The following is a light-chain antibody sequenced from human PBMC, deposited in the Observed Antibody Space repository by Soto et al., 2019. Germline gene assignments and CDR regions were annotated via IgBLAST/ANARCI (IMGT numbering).Light chain of an antibody. Sequence: EIVLTQSPGTLSLSPGERATLSCRASQSVSSSYLAWYQQKPGQAPRLLIYGASSRATGIPDRFSGSGSGTDFTLTISRLETEDFAVYYCQQYGRPPPGGVSFGQGTKLEIK. V-gene: IGKV3-20*01. CDR1: QSVSSSY. CDR2: GAS. CDR3: QQYGRPPPGGVS. J-gene: IGKJ2*01.